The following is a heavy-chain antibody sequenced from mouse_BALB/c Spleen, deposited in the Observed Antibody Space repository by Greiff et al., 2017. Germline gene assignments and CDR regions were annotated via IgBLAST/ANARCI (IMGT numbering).Heavy chain of an antibody. D-gene: IGHD2-3*01. Sequence: VQLQQSGPELVKPGASVKISCKASGYSFTGYYMHWVKQSHVKSLEWIGRINPYNGATSYNQNFKDKASLTVDKSSSTAYMELHSLTSEDSAVYYCARDDGYYFDYWGQGTTLTVSS. CDR1: GYSFTGYY. J-gene: IGHJ2*01. CDR3: ARDDGYYFDY. CDR2: INPYNGAT. V-gene: IGHV1-31*01.